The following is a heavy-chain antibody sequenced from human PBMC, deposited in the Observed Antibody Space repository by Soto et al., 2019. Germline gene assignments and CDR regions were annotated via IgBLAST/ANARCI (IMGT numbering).Heavy chain of an antibody. V-gene: IGHV1-2*02. CDR3: ARAYCSSTSCYWFDP. D-gene: IGHD2-2*01. Sequence: GASVKVSCKASGYTFTGYYMHWVRQAPGQGLEWMGWINPNSGGTNYAQKFQGRVTMTRDTSISTAYMELSRLRSDDTAVYYCARAYCSSTSCYWFDPWGQGTLVTVS. J-gene: IGHJ5*02. CDR1: GYTFTGYY. CDR2: INPNSGGT.